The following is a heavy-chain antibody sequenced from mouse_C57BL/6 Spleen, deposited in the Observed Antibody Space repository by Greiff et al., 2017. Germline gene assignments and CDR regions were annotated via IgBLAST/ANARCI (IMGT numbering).Heavy chain of an antibody. CDR2: INPSASDT. D-gene: IGHD1-1*01. V-gene: IGHV1-74*01. J-gene: IGHJ4*01. Sequence: QVQLQQPGAELVKPGASVKVSCKASGYTFTSYWMHWVKQRPGQGLEWIGRINPSASDTNYNQKFKGKATLTVDKSSSTAYMQLSSLTSEDSAVYYCAITTVEDYAMDDWGQGTSVTVSS. CDR1: GYTFTSYW. CDR3: AITTVEDYAMDD.